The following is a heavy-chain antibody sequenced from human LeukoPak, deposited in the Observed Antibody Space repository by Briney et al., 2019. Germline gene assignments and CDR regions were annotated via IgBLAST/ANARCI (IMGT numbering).Heavy chain of an antibody. CDR1: GGSISSYY. D-gene: IGHD2-2*01. CDR2: IYYSGST. J-gene: IGHJ5*02. V-gene: IGHV4-59*01. CDR3: AGVVPAATRGFDP. Sequence: SSETLSLACTVSGGSISSYYWSWIRQPPGKGLEWIGYIYYSGSTNYNPSLKSRVTISVDTSKNQFSLKLSSVTAEDTAVYYCAGVVPAATRGFDPWGQGTLVTVSS.